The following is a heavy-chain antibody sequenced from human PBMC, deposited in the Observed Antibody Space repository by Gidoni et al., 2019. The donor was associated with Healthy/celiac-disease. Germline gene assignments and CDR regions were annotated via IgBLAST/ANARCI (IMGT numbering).Heavy chain of an antibody. CDR3: AKSHIVVVPAAMATLPYNWFDS. Sequence: EVQLLESGGGLVQPGGSLRLSCAASGFTFSSAAMRWLRQAPGKGLEWVSAISGSGGSTYYADSVKGRFTISRDNSKNTLYLQMNSLRAEDTAVYYCAKSHIVVVPAAMATLPYNWFDSWGQGTLVTVSS. D-gene: IGHD2-2*01. CDR1: GFTFSSAA. CDR2: ISGSGGST. V-gene: IGHV3-23*01. J-gene: IGHJ5*01.